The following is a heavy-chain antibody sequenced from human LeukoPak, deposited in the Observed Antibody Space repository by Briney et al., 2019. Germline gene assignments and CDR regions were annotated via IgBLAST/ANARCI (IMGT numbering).Heavy chain of an antibody. CDR2: ISITSSTI. V-gene: IGHV3-48*04. CDR3: ARGGDYYDSSGYYRN. CDR1: GFIFSDYN. J-gene: IGHJ4*02. Sequence: GGSLRLSCVASGFIFSDYNMNWVRQAPGKGLEWVAYISITSSTIYYADSVKGRFTISRDNAKNSLYLQMNSLRAEDTAVYYCARGGDYYDSSGYYRNWGQGTLVTVSS. D-gene: IGHD3-22*01.